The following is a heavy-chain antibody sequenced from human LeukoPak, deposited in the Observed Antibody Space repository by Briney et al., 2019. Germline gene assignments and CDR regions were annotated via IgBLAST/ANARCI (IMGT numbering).Heavy chain of an antibody. D-gene: IGHD5-12*01. CDR3: AKGKGWLLGYFDQ. CDR2: ISGSRTST. V-gene: IGHV3-23*01. Sequence: PGRSLRLSCAASGFTFRSYAMSWVRQAPGKGLEWVSAISGSRTSTYYPDSVKGRFTISRDNSKNRLYLQMNRLSAEHPALYYCAKGKGWLLGYFDQWGQGTLATVSS. J-gene: IGHJ4*02. CDR1: GFTFRSYA.